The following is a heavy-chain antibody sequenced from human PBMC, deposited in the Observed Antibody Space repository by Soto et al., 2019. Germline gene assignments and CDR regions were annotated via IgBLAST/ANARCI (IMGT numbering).Heavy chain of an antibody. J-gene: IGHJ3*02. CDR2: INHSGST. CDR3: ARWYRSYNDAFDI. V-gene: IGHV4-34*01. D-gene: IGHD6-13*01. Sequence: PETLSLTCAGYGGSFSGYYWSWIRQPPGKGLEWIGEINHSGSTNCNPSLKSRVTISVDTSKNQFSLKLSSVTAADTAVYYCARWYRSYNDAFDIWGKGLMVTV. CDR1: GGSFSGYY.